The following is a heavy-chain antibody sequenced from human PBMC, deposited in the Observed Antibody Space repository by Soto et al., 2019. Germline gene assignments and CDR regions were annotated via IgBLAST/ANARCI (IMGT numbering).Heavy chain of an antibody. CDR1: GFTFSSTW. V-gene: IGHV3-74*01. CDR2: MDNDGSSR. J-gene: IGHJ4*02. Sequence: EVQLVESGGGLVQPGGSLSLSCAASGFTFSSTWRHWVRQGQGKGLVWVSRMDNDGSSRDYADSVKGRFTISRDNAKNTLYLEMSSLRAEDTAVYYCATGSGWYSPDYWGQGTLVTVSS. CDR3: ATGSGWYSPDY. D-gene: IGHD6-19*01.